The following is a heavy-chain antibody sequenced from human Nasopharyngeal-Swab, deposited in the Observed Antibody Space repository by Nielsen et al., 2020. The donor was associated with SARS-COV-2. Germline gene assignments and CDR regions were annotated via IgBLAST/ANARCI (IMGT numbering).Heavy chain of an antibody. V-gene: IGHV3-11*04. J-gene: IGHJ5*02. D-gene: IGHD4-17*01. CDR1: GFTFGRYW. CDR3: VRARRFYGDYNSEAVS. CDR2: ISSGGSTT. Sequence: GESLKISCVTSGFTFGRYWMSWIRQAPGKGLEWVSHISSGGSTTYYADSVKGRFTISRDNAKSSLYLQMNSLRDEDTAVYYCVRARRFYGDYNSEAVSWGQGTLVTVSS.